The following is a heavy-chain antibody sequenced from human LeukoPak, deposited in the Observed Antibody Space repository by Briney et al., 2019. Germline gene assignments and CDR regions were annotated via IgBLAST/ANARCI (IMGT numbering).Heavy chain of an antibody. V-gene: IGHV4-39*01. CDR1: GGSITSRSYH. D-gene: IGHD4-17*01. Sequence: SETLSLTCTVSGGSITSRSYHWGWTRQPPGKGLEWIGSISDSESTYYHPSLKSRVTIFVDTSKTQFALKLSSMTAADTAVYYCARLHGYGDYRGAFDIWGQGTMVTVSS. CDR2: ISDSEST. J-gene: IGHJ3*02. CDR3: ARLHGYGDYRGAFDI.